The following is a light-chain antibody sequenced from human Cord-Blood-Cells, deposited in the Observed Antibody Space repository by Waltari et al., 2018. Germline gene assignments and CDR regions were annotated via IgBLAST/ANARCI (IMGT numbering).Light chain of an antibody. CDR1: QSISSW. Sequence: DIQMTQSPSTLSASVGDRVTITCRASQSISSWLAWYQQKPGKAPKLLIDDASSLESGVPSRFSGSGSGTEFTLTISSLQPDDFATCYCQQYNSYWTFGQGTKVEIK. CDR2: DAS. J-gene: IGKJ1*01. CDR3: QQYNSYWT. V-gene: IGKV1-5*01.